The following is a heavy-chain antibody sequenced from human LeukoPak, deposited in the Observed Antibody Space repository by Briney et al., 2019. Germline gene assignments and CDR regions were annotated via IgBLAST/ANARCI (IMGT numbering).Heavy chain of an antibody. CDR2: IGHAGDT. V-gene: IGHV3-13*01. Sequence: PGGSLRLSCAASGIAFSSYDMHWVRQVSGKGLEWVSAIGHAGDTYYADSVKGRFTISKEEDKNYLFLQMNSQRAGDTAVYFCAALGDSIYWGQGTLVTVSS. CDR3: AALGDSIY. D-gene: IGHD1-26*01. J-gene: IGHJ4*02. CDR1: GIAFSSYD.